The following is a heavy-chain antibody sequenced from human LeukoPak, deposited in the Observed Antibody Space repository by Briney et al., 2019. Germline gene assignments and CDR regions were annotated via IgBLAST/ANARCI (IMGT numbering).Heavy chain of an antibody. CDR1: GGSISSSSYY. Sequence: SETLSLTCTVSGGSISSSSYYWGWIRQPPGKGLEWIGSIYYSGSTYYNPSLKSRVTISVDTSKNQFSLKLSSVTAADAAVYYCARGSFGWSGYQYAEYFQHWGQGTLVTVSS. CDR3: ARGSFGWSGYQYAEYFQH. V-gene: IGHV4-39*07. D-gene: IGHD3-3*01. CDR2: IYYSGST. J-gene: IGHJ1*01.